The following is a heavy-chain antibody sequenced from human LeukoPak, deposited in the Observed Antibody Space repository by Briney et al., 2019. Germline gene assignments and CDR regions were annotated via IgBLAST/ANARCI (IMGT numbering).Heavy chain of an antibody. CDR3: ARSTEYHTSTWYIY. CDR2: ISANNGHT. J-gene: IGHJ4*02. D-gene: IGHD6-13*01. CDR1: GYTFTKYG. Sequence: ASVKVSCKASGYTFTKYGLSWVRQAPGQGLEWMGWISANNGHTYYAQKVQGRVTMTTDTSTSTAYMELRSLKSEDTAIYYCARSTEYHTSTWYIYWGQGTLVTVSS. V-gene: IGHV1-18*01.